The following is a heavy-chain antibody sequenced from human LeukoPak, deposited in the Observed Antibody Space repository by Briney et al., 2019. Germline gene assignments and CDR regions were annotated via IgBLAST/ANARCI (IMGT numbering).Heavy chain of an antibody. CDR3: AKDDYGDYSGYYGMDV. CDR2: ISWNGGSI. V-gene: IGHV3-9*01. Sequence: TGGSLRLSCAASGFTFDDYAMHWVRQAPGKGLEWVSGISWNGGSIGYADSVKGRFTISRDNAKNSLYLQMNSLRAEDTALYYCAKDDYGDYSGYYGMDVWGQGTTVTVSS. J-gene: IGHJ6*02. CDR1: GFTFDDYA. D-gene: IGHD4-17*01.